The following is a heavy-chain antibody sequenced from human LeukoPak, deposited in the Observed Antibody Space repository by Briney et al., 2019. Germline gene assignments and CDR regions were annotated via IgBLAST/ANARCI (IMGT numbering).Heavy chain of an antibody. CDR1: GFTFSSYW. CDR3: ARDRTASITMVRIPDY. J-gene: IGHJ4*02. Sequence: PGGSLRLSCAASGFTFSSYWMSWVRQAPGEGLEWVANINRDGSEKNHVDSVKGRFIISRDNAKSSLYLQMNSLRAEDTAVYYCARDRTASITMVRIPDYWGQGTLVTVSS. V-gene: IGHV3-7*01. D-gene: IGHD3-10*01. CDR2: INRDGSEK.